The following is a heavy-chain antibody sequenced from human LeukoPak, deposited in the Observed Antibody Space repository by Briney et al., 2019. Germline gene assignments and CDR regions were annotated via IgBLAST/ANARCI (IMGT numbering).Heavy chain of an antibody. CDR1: GFSFSNAW. V-gene: IGHV3-15*01. J-gene: IGHJ4*02. CDR3: TTVSQWLVDH. Sequence: GGSLRLSCAASGFSFSNAWMTWVRQAPGKGLEWVGRIKSKIDGGTTDYAAPVKGRLTFSRDDSKNTLYLQMNSLKIEDTAVYYCTTVSQWLVDHWGPGTLFTVSS. CDR2: IKSKIDGGTT. D-gene: IGHD6-19*01.